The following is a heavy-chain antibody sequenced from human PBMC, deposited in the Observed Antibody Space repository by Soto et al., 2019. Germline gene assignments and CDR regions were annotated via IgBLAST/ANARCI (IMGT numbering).Heavy chain of an antibody. CDR2: INHSGST. D-gene: IGHD6-13*01. CDR1: GGSFSGYY. CDR3: ARRIANHDYFDS. V-gene: IGHV4-34*01. Sequence: SETLSLTCAVYGGSFSGYYWSWIRQPPGKGLEWIGEINHSGSTNYNPSLKSRVTMSVDSSKKQFSLKLSAVTAADTAVYYCARRIANHDYFDSWGQGTLVTVSS. J-gene: IGHJ4*02.